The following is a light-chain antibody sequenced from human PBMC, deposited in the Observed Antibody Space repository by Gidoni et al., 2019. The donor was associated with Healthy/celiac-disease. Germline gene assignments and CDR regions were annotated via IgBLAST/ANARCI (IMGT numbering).Light chain of an antibody. CDR2: GAS. CDR1: QSVSSSY. V-gene: IGKV3-20*01. CDR3: QQYGSSASLLT. Sequence: EIVLTQSPGTLSLSPGERATLSCRASQSVSSSYLAWYQQKPGQAPRLLIYGASSRATGIPDRFSGSGSGTDFTLTISRLEPEDFAVYYCQQYGSSASLLTFGGGTKVEIK. J-gene: IGKJ4*01.